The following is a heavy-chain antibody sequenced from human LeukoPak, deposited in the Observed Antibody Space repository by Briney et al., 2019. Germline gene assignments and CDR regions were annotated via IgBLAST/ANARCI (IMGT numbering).Heavy chain of an antibody. V-gene: IGHV3-13*01. J-gene: IGHJ4*02. CDR3: ARVAKERVGGVYYFDY. CDR1: GFTFSDYD. D-gene: IGHD1-1*01. CDR2: IGTAGNT. Sequence: GGSLRLSCAASGFTFSDYDMHWIRQATGKGLEWVSAIGTAGNTYYTGSVKGRFTISRENAKNSLYLQMNSLRAGDTAVYYCARVAKERVGGVYYFDYWGQGTLVTVSS.